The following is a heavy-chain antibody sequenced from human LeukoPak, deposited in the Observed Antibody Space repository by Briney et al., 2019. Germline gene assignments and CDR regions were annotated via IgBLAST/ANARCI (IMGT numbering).Heavy chain of an antibody. CDR2: IIPIFGTA. CDR3: ARDKGDNWNYGEPFDY. D-gene: IGHD1-7*01. J-gene: IGHJ4*02. Sequence: GASVKVSCKASGGTFSSYAISWGRQAPGQGLEWMGGIIPIFGTANYAQKFQGRVTITADESTSTAYMELSSLRSEDTAVYYCARDKGDNWNYGEPFDYWGQGTLVTVSS. CDR1: GGTFSSYA. V-gene: IGHV1-69*13.